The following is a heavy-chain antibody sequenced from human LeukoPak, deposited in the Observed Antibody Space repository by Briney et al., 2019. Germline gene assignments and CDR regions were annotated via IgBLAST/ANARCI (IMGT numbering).Heavy chain of an antibody. CDR1: GGTFSSYA. D-gene: IGHD2/OR15-2a*01. V-gene: IGHV1-69*13. CDR3: STPLWPNYFDY. J-gene: IGHJ4*02. CDR2: IIPSFGTA. Sequence: SVKVSCKASGGTFSSYAISWVRQAPGQGLEWMGGIIPSFGTANYAQKFQGRVTITADESTSTAYMELSSLRSEDTAVYYCSTPLWPNYFDYWGQGTLVTVSS.